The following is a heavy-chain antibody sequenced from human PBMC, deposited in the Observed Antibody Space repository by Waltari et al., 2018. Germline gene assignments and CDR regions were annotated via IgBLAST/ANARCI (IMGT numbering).Heavy chain of an antibody. J-gene: IGHJ4*02. CDR1: GFTFSNHA. Sequence: EVQLLESGGGLVQPGGSLRLSCAASGFTFSNHAMSWFRQAPGKGLGVVSVSSYDGRTIHSADSVRDRFTISRDNSRNTLYLEMNILRAEDTAVYYCARDWRRSLEFFDWLLFALDFWGQGTLVAVSS. D-gene: IGHD3-3*02. CDR2: SSYDGRTI. V-gene: IGHV3-23*01. CDR3: ARDWRRSLEFFDWLLFALDF.